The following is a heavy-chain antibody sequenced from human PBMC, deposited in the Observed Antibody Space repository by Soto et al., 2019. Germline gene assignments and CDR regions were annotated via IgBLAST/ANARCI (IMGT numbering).Heavy chain of an antibody. V-gene: IGHV1-3*05. CDR3: ASVGEPIDS. CDR2: INAGNGNT. Sequence: QVQLVQSGAEEKKPGASVKVSCKASGYTFTSYAMHWVRQASGQRLEWMGWINAGNGNTKYSQKFQGRVTITRDKTASTAHLELSSLRSEATAAYYCASVGEPIDSCGQGTLVTVSS. CDR1: GYTFTSYA. J-gene: IGHJ4*02. D-gene: IGHD2-21*01.